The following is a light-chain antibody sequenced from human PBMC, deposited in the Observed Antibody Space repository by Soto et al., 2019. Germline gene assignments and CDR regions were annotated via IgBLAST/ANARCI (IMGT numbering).Light chain of an antibody. V-gene: IGLV2-14*01. J-gene: IGLJ2*01. CDR3: ASYTITTTLVV. CDR1: SSDIGRYNY. Sequence: QSALTQPASVSGSPGQSITISCTGTSSDIGRYNYVSWYQQHPGKAPRLVISGVNKRPSGISNRFSGSKSGNTASLHISGLQADDEPIYYCASYTITTTLVVFGGGTQLTVL. CDR2: GVN.